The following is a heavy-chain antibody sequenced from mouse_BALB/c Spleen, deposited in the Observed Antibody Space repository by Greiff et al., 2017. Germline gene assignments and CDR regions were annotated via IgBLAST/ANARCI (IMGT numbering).Heavy chain of an antibody. D-gene: IGHD1-1*01. CDR1: GYTFTSYW. CDR3: TRNYVDYIDY. Sequence: VQLQQPGAELVRPGASVKLSCKASGYTFTSYWINWVKQRPGQGLEWIGNIYPSDSYTNYNQKFKDKATLTVDKSSSTAYMQLSSPTSEDSAVYYCTRNYVDYIDYGGQGTTLTVAS. V-gene: IGHV1-69*02. CDR2: IYPSDSYT. J-gene: IGHJ2*01.